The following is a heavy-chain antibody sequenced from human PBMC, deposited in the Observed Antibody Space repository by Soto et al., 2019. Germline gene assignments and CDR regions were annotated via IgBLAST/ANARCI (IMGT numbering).Heavy chain of an antibody. J-gene: IGHJ6*02. CDR3: ARGGLNYYGSGSYRPSYYYYGMDV. V-gene: IGHV4-34*01. CDR2: INHSGST. CDR1: GGSFSGYY. D-gene: IGHD3-10*01. Sequence: NPSETLSLTCAVYGGSFSGYYWSWIRQPPGKGLEWIGEINHSGSTNYNPSLKSRVTISVDTSKNQFSLKLSSVTAADTAVYYCARGGLNYYGSGSYRPSYYYYGMDVWGQGTTVTVSS.